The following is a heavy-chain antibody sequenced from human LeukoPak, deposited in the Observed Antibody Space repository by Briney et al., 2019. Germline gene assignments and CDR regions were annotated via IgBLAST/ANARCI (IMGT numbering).Heavy chain of an antibody. J-gene: IGHJ4*02. V-gene: IGHV3-21*01. CDR1: GFTFSSYS. D-gene: IGHD4-11*01. CDR2: ISSSSSYI. CDR3: AKELYSNYFGFPGY. Sequence: GGSLRLSCAASGFTFSSYSMNWVRQAPGKGLEWVSSISSSSSYIYYADSVKGRFTISRDNSKNTLYLQMNSLRAEDTAVYYCAKELYSNYFGFPGYWGQGTLVTVSS.